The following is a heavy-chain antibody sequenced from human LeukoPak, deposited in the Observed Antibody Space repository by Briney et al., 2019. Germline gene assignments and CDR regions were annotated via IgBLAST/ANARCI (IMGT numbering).Heavy chain of an antibody. V-gene: IGHV1-2*02. Sequence: GASVKVSCKASGYTFTSYGISWVRQAPGQGLEWMGWINPNSGGTNYAQKFQGRVTMTRDTSISTAYMELSRLRSDDTAVYYCARGPLDSSSVYWGQGTLVTVSS. CDR1: GYTFTSYG. CDR2: INPNSGGT. CDR3: ARGPLDSSSVY. J-gene: IGHJ4*02. D-gene: IGHD6-13*01.